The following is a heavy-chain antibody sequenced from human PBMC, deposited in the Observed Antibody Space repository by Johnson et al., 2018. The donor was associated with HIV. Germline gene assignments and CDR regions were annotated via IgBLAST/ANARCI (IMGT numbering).Heavy chain of an antibody. CDR3: VKDRLLGEYPSYAFDV. J-gene: IGHJ3*01. D-gene: IGHD3-16*01. V-gene: IGHV3-30-3*01. CDR2: ISYDGSNK. CDR1: GFTFSSYA. Sequence: QVQVVESGGGVVQPGRSLRLSCAASGFTFSSYAMHWVRQAPGKGLEWVAVISYDGSNKYYADSVKGRFTISRDNAENSLYLQMNSLRAEDTALYYCVKDRLLGEYPSYAFDVWGQGTMVTVSS.